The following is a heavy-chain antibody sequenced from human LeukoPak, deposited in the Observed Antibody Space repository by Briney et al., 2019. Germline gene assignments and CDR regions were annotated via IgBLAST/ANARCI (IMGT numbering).Heavy chain of an antibody. V-gene: IGHV3-23*01. J-gene: IGHJ3*02. CDR1: GFTFTNNV. D-gene: IGHD6-19*01. CDR3: ARGGGSRGWGAFDI. Sequence: PGESLRLSCAASGFTFTNNVMNWVRQAPGKGLGWVSSITGTADKTYDADSVKGRLPISTDNSKNTLSLQMGGLRVEATAIYYCARGGGSRGWGAFDIWGQGTIVTVSS. CDR2: ITGTADKT.